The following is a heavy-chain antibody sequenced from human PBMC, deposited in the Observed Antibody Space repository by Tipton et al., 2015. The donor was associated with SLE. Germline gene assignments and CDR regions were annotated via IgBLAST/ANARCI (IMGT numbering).Heavy chain of an antibody. CDR3: ASGRGIAVTVTDAFDI. D-gene: IGHD6-19*01. J-gene: IGHJ3*02. CDR1: GGSIRSGGYY. Sequence: TLSLTCIVSGGSIRSGGYYWSWIRQHPGKGLEWIGNIYYSGSTHYNPSLKSRVIILVDTSRNQFSLKLSSVTAADTAVYYCASGRGIAVTVTDAFDIWGQGTMVTVSS. CDR2: IYYSGST. V-gene: IGHV4-31*03.